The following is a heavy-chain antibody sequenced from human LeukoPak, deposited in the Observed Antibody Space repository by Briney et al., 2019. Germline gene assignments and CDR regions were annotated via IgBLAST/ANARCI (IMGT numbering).Heavy chain of an antibody. CDR1: GGSISSGGYY. CDR2: IYYSGST. Sequence: SETLSLNCTVSGGSISSGGYYWSWIRQPPGKGLEWIGYIYYSGSTYYNPSLKSRVTISVDTSKDQFSLKLSSVTAADTAVYYCARVRVGAHWFDPWGQGTLVTVSS. V-gene: IGHV4-30-4*08. CDR3: ARVRVGAHWFDP. J-gene: IGHJ5*02. D-gene: IGHD1-26*01.